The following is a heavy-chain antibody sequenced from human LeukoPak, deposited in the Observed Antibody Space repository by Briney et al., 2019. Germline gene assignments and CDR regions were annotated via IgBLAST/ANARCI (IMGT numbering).Heavy chain of an antibody. CDR2: IIPIFGTA. CDR3: ASGRGYSYGYPYYFDY. Sequence: SVKVSCKASGGTFSSYAMSWVRQAPGQGLESMGGIIPIFGTANYAQKFQGRVTITTDESTSTAYMELSSLRSEDTAVYYCASGRGYSYGYPYYFDYWGQGTLVTVSS. D-gene: IGHD5-18*01. J-gene: IGHJ4*02. CDR1: GGTFSSYA. V-gene: IGHV1-69*05.